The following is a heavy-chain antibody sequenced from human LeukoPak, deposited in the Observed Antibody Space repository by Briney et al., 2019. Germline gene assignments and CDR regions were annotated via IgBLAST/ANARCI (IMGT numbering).Heavy chain of an antibody. V-gene: IGHV4-59*01. D-gene: IGHD3-10*01. Sequence: SETLSLTCTVSGGSIRSYYWSWVRQPPGKGLEWIGYIYSSGTTNYNPSLKSRVTISIDTSKNQFSLKLSSVTAADTAVYYCARSGSHLWFGELSLSYWGQGTLVTVSS. CDR3: ARSGSHLWFGELSLSY. CDR2: IYSSGTT. CDR1: GGSIRSYY. J-gene: IGHJ4*02.